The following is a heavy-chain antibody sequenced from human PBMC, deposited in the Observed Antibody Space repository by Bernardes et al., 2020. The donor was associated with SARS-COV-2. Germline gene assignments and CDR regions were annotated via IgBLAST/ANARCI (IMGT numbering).Heavy chain of an antibody. J-gene: IGHJ6*02. D-gene: IGHD5-18*01. CDR3: EKVQAILWIRPYNSGMDL. Sequence: GGSLRLSCEASGFTFNNFGMHWVRQAPGRGLEWVAVISYEGSKKYYADALEGRFTISKDSSKNTVYLEMTNLRTEDTAIYFCEKVQAILWIRPYNSGMDLWGQGTTVTVSS. V-gene: IGHV3-30*18. CDR1: GFTFNNFG. CDR2: ISYEGSKK.